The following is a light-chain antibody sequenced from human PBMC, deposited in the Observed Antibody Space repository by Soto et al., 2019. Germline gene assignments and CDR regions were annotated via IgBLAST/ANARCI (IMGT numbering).Light chain of an antibody. Sequence: EIVMTQSPATLSVSPGERATLSCRASQSVSSNLAWYQQKPGQAPRLLIYGASTRATGIPARFSGSGSGTEFTLTISSLLSEDFAVYYCQQYNNWQVTFGPGTKVDIK. CDR1: QSVSSN. CDR2: GAS. J-gene: IGKJ3*01. V-gene: IGKV3-15*01. CDR3: QQYNNWQVT.